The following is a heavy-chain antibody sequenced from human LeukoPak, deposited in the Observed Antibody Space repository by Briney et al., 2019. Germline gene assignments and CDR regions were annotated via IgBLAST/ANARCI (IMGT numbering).Heavy chain of an antibody. V-gene: IGHV1-18*01. CDR1: GYTFTSYG. J-gene: IGHJ5*02. Sequence: ASVKVSCKASGYTFTSYGIGWVRQAPGQGLEWMGWIYSYNDKTTYAQNFQGRVTLTTDTSTTTAYMELKSLRSDDTAVYYCARREIVVVQNNWFDPWGQGTLVTVSS. CDR2: IYSYNDKT. D-gene: IGHD3-22*01. CDR3: ARREIVVVQNNWFDP.